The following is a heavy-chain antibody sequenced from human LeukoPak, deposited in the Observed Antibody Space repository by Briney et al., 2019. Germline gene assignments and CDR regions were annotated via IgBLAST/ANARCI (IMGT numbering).Heavy chain of an antibody. CDR3: VRALGYSSGCGDY. CDR1: GFTISSYW. CDR2: IKQDGSEK. V-gene: IGHV3-7*01. Sequence: PGGSLRLSCEGSGFTISSYWMSWVRQAPGKGLEWVANIKQDGSEKYYVDSVKGRFIISRDNAKNSLYLQMNSLRAEDTAVYCCVRALGYSSGCGDYWGQGTLVTVSP. J-gene: IGHJ4*02. D-gene: IGHD6-19*01.